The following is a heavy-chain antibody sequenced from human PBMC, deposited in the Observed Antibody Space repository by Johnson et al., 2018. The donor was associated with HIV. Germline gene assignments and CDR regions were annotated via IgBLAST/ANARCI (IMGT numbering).Heavy chain of an antibody. J-gene: IGHJ3*01. CDR2: FTWDGDRT. Sequence: QEQLVESGGGVVQPGRSLRLSCAASGFTFSSYAMHWVRQAPGKGLEWVSGFTWDGDRTAYADSVKGRFTISRDNSKNTLYLQMNSLRAEDTAVYYCARDGESQQLPLGDAFDVWGQGTMVIVSS. CDR1: GFTFSSYA. CDR3: ARDGESQQLPLGDAFDV. D-gene: IGHD6-13*01. V-gene: IGHV3-30*14.